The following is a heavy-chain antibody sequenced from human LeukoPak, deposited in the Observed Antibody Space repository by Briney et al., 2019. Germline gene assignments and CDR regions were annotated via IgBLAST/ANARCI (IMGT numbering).Heavy chain of an antibody. Sequence: SETLSLTCAVYGGSFSGYYWSWIRQPPGKGLEWIGEINHSGSTNYNPSLKSRVTISVDTSKNQFSLKLSSVTAADTAVYYCARDSYYYDSSGYWEDAFDIWGQGTMVTVSS. J-gene: IGHJ3*02. CDR3: ARDSYYYDSSGYWEDAFDI. CDR2: INHSGST. CDR1: GGSFSGYY. V-gene: IGHV4-34*01. D-gene: IGHD3-22*01.